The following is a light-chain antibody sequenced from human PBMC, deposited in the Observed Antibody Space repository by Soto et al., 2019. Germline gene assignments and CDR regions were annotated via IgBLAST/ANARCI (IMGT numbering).Light chain of an antibody. V-gene: IGLV1-40*01. Sequence: QSVLTQPPSVSGAPGQRVTISFTGSSSNIGAGYDVHWYQQLPGTAPKLLIYGNNNRPSGVPDRISGSKSGTSASLAITGLQAEDEADYYCQSYDSSLDDVFGTGTKLTVL. CDR1: SSNIGAGYD. CDR2: GNN. J-gene: IGLJ1*01. CDR3: QSYDSSLDDV.